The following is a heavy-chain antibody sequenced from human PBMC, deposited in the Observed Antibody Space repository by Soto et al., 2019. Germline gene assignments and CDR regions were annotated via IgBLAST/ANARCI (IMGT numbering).Heavy chain of an antibody. CDR1: GFTYSSYG. CDR3: ARAGAAAGLYYFDY. CDR2: MWYDGSKK. Sequence: QVQLVESGGGVVQPGRSLRLSCAASGFTYSSYGIHWVRQAPGKGLEWVTGMWYDGSKKYYADSVKGRFTISRDTSENRLFMQMNSLRAEDTAVYYCARAGAAAGLYYFDYWGLGTLVTVSS. V-gene: IGHV3-33*01. J-gene: IGHJ4*02. D-gene: IGHD6-13*01.